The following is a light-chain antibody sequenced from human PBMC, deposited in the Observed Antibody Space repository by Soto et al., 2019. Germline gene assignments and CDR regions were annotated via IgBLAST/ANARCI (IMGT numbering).Light chain of an antibody. CDR2: EVS. J-gene: IGLJ2*01. CDR3: SSYTSSSTLEV. Sequence: QSALTQPAPVSGSPGQSITISCTGTSSDVGGYNYVSWYQQHPGKAPKLMIYEVSNRPSGVSNRFSGSKSGNTASLTISGLQAEDEADYYCSSYTSSSTLEVFGGGTKVTVL. CDR1: SSDVGGYNY. V-gene: IGLV2-14*01.